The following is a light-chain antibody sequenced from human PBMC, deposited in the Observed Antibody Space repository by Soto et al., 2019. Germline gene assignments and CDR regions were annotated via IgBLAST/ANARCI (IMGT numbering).Light chain of an antibody. Sequence: QSALTQPPSASGSPGQSVTISCTGTSSDVGGYKYVSWYQQHPGKAPKLMIYEVNKRPSGVPDRFSGSKSGNTASLTVSGLQAEDEADYYCSSYAGSNHNWVFGGGTKLTVL. V-gene: IGLV2-8*01. CDR2: EVN. CDR3: SSYAGSNHNWV. CDR1: SSDVGGYKY. J-gene: IGLJ3*02.